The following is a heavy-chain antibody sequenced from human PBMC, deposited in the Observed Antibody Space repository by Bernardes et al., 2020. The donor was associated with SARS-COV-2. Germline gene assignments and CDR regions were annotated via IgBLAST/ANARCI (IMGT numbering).Heavy chain of an antibody. CDR1: GYNLSELC. V-gene: IGHV1-24*01. J-gene: IGHJ4*02. Sequence: ASVKVSCKVSGYNLSELCIHWVRQAPGKGLEWMGSFDPEDGETIYAQKFQGRVTMTEDTSTDTAYMELSSLRSEDTAVYYCATGAATYYYDSRGYYRLDYWGQGTLVTVSS. CDR2: FDPEDGET. CDR3: ATGAATYYYDSRGYYRLDY. D-gene: IGHD3-22*01.